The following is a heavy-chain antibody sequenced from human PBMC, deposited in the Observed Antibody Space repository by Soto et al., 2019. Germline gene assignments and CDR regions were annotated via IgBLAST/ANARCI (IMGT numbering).Heavy chain of an antibody. Sequence: QVQLVQSGAEVKKPGASVKVSCTASGYTFTGYYMHWVRQAPGQGLEWMGWINPNSGGTNYAQKFKGRVTMTRDTSISAAYMELSRLRSDDTAVYYGARWPIPHYYYGMDVWGQGTTVTVSS. CDR3: ARWPIPHYYYGMDV. V-gene: IGHV1-2*02. J-gene: IGHJ6*02. CDR2: INPNSGGT. CDR1: GYTFTGYY.